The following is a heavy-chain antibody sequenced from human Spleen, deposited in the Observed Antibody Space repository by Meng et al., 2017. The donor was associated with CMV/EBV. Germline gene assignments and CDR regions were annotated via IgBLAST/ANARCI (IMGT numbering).Heavy chain of an antibody. Sequence: GGSLRLSCAASGFTFSGYAIHWVRQAPGKGLEWVAVISYDGSNKYYADSVKGRFTISRDNSKNTLYLQMNSLRAEDTAVYYCAKVHVWGSYGNGMDVWGQGTLVTVSS. CDR1: GFTFSGYA. CDR3: AKVHVWGSYGNGMDV. CDR2: ISYDGSNK. D-gene: IGHD3-16*01. V-gene: IGHV3-30-3*01. J-gene: IGHJ6*02.